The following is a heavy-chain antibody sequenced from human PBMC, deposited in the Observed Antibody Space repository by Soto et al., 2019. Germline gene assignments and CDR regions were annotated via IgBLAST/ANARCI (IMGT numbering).Heavy chain of an antibody. Sequence: QVQLVQSGAEVKKPGSSVKVSCKASGGTFSTYPISWVRQAPGQGLEWMGGINPIFGTANYAQKLQGRVTITADESTTTAYMQLSSLRSDDTAVYSCARLRASNYEAYQHWGQGTLVTVSS. CDR3: ARLRASNYEAYQH. CDR1: GGTFSTYP. V-gene: IGHV1-69*12. CDR2: INPIFGTA. D-gene: IGHD4-4*01. J-gene: IGHJ1*01.